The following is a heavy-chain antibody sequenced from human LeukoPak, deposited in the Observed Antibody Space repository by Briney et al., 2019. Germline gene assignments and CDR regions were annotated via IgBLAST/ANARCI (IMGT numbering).Heavy chain of an antibody. CDR3: ARGDYYGSGSYLFDY. V-gene: IGHV3-11*01. CDR1: GFTFSDYY. J-gene: IGHJ4*02. Sequence: PGGSLRLSCAASGFTFSDYYMSWIRQAPGKGLEWVSYISSSGSTIYYADSVKGRFTISRDNAKNSLYLQMNSLRADDTAVYYCARGDYYGSGSYLFDYWGQGTLVSVSS. D-gene: IGHD3-10*01. CDR2: ISSSGSTI.